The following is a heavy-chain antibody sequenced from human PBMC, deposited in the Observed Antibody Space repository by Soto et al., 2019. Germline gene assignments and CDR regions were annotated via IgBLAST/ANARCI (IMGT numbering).Heavy chain of an antibody. CDR3: ARLEQQLVPHLGFDY. CDR2: IIPNIGIT. CDR1: GYTFTSYG. Sequence: GASVKVSCKASGYTFTSYGISWVRQAPGQGLEWMGRIIPNIGITNYAQKFQGRVTITADKSTSTAYMELISLRSEDTAVYYCARLEQQLVPHLGFDYWGQGTLVTVSS. D-gene: IGHD6-13*01. V-gene: IGHV1-69*04. J-gene: IGHJ4*02.